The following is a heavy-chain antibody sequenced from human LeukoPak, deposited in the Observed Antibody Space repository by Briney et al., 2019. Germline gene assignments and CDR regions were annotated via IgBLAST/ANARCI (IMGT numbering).Heavy chain of an antibody. CDR1: AFTFSTYD. J-gene: IGHJ4*02. CDR2: ISNSGGSK. CDR3: AKDQGSGSENYSWGYFDY. Sequence: PGGSLRLYCAASAFTFSTYDMSWDGQAQGKGLEWVSGISNSGGSKAYEDYVRGRFTISRDNSKNTLYLQMTSLRAEDTAVYYCAKDQGSGSENYSWGYFDYWGQGTLVTVSS. V-gene: IGHV3-23*01. D-gene: IGHD3-10*01.